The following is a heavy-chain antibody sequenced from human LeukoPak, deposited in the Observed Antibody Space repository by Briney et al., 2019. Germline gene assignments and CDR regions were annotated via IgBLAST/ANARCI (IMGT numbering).Heavy chain of an antibody. V-gene: IGHV3-11*06. Sequence: GGSLRLSCAASGFTFSDYYMSWIRQPPGKGLEWVSYISSSSSYTNYADSVKGRFTISRDNAKNSLYLQMNSLRAEDTAVYYCARDTGDSSGKRYFDLWGRGTLVTVSS. J-gene: IGHJ2*01. CDR3: ARDTGDSSGKRYFDL. CDR1: GFTFSDYY. CDR2: ISSSSSYT. D-gene: IGHD3-22*01.